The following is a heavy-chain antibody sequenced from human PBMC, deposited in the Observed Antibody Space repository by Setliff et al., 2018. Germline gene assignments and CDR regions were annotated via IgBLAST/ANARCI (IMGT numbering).Heavy chain of an antibody. Sequence: GGSLRLSCVASGLTFSSYAMTWVRLAPGKGLEWLSAIRGSGGSTLYADSVRGRFTISRDNAKNSLFLQMNSLRAEDTALYYCARDGVFYAMDVWGRGTTVTVSS. D-gene: IGHD3-10*01. V-gene: IGHV3-23*01. CDR3: ARDGVFYAMDV. J-gene: IGHJ6*02. CDR1: GLTFSSYA. CDR2: IRGSGGST.